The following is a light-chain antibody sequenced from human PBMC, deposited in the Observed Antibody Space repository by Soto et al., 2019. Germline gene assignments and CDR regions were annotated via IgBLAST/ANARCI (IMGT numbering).Light chain of an antibody. CDR3: QQYNNWWT. V-gene: IGKV3-15*01. CDR2: GAS. Sequence: EIMMTQSPATLSVSPGARAPLSCRASQSVSSSLAWYQQKPGQAPRLLIYGASTRATGIPARFSGSGSGTEFTLTINSLQSEDFAVYYCQQYNNWWTFGQGTKVDIK. CDR1: QSVSSS. J-gene: IGKJ1*01.